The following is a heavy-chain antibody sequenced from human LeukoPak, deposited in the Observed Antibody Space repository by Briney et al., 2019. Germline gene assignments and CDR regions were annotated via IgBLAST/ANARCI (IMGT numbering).Heavy chain of an antibody. J-gene: IGHJ4*02. CDR3: ARGNTWVLAAAGTGDFDY. CDR1: GFSVSSNY. D-gene: IGHD6-13*01. CDR2: IKQDGSEK. V-gene: IGHV3-7*01. Sequence: GGSLRLSCEASGFSVSSNYMSWVRQAPGKGLEWVANIKQDGSEKYYVDSVKGRFTISRDNAKNSLYLQMNSLRAEDTAVYYCARGNTWVLAAAGTGDFDYWGQGTLVTVSS.